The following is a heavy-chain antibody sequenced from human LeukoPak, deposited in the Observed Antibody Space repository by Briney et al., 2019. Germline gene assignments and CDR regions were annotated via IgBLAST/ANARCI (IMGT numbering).Heavy chain of an antibody. V-gene: IGHV3-7*05. CDR2: IKEDGSDK. CDR1: GFTFTNYW. D-gene: IGHD5-24*01. J-gene: IGHJ4*02. CDR3: ARDTGYNTFDY. Sequence: GGSLRLSCAASGFTFTNYWMSWVRQAPGKGLEWVANIKEDGSDKYYVDSAKGRFTISRDNAKNSQYLQMNSLRAEVTAVYYCARDTGYNTFDYWGQGTLVTVSS.